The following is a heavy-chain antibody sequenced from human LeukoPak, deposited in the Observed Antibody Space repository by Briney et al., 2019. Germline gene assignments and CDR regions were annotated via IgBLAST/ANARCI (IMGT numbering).Heavy chain of an antibody. CDR3: AKTDYSGIAVAGTLRY. Sequence: GGSLRLSCAASGFTFSTFGMHWVRQSPGKGPEWVAFIRYDGSNIYYADSVKGRFTISRDNSKNTLYLQMNSLRAEDTAVYYCAKTDYSGIAVAGTLRYWGQGTLVTVSS. V-gene: IGHV3-30*02. D-gene: IGHD6-19*01. CDR2: IRYDGSNI. CDR1: GFTFSTFG. J-gene: IGHJ4*02.